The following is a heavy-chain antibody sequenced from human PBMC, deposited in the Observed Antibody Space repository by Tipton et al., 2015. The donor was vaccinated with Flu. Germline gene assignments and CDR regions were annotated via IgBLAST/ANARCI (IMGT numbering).Heavy chain of an antibody. CDR1: GFTFSSYW. J-gene: IGHJ4*02. V-gene: IGHV3-7*03. D-gene: IGHD6-13*01. Sequence: SLRLSCAASGFTFSSYWMSWVRQAPGKGLEWVANIKQDGSEKYYVDSVKGRFTISRDNAKNSLYLQMNSLRAEDTAVYYCARNQGSSWGYFDYWGQGTLVTVSS. CDR2: IKQDGSEK. CDR3: ARNQGSSWGYFDY.